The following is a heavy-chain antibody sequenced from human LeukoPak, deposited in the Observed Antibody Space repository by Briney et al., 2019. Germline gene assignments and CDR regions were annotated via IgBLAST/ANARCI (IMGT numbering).Heavy chain of an antibody. CDR2: ISSSGSTI. Sequence: GGSLRLSCAASGFTFSSYEMNWVRQAPGKGLEWVSYISSSGSTIYYADSVKGRFTISRDNAKNSLYLQMNSLRAEDTAVYYCARGLGWGGYFDYWGQGTLVTVSS. CDR3: ARGLGWGGYFDY. J-gene: IGHJ4*02. CDR1: GFTFSSYE. D-gene: IGHD3-10*01. V-gene: IGHV3-48*03.